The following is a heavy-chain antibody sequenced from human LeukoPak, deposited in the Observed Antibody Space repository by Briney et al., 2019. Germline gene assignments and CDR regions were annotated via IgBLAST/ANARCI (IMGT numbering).Heavy chain of an antibody. V-gene: IGHV1-2*02. CDR1: GYTFTGYY. D-gene: IGHD3-22*01. CDR2: INPNSGGT. Sequence: ASVKVSCKASGYTFTGYYMHWVRQAPGQGLEWMGWINPNSGGTNYARKFQGRVTMTRDTSISTAYMELSSLRSEDTAVYYCARGLYYDSSGSDYWGQGTLVTVSS. CDR3: ARGLYYDSSGSDY. J-gene: IGHJ4*02.